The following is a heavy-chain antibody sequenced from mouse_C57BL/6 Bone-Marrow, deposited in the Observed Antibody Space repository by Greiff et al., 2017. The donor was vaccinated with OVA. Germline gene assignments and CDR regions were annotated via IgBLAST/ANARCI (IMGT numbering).Heavy chain of an antibody. D-gene: IGHD1-1*01. CDR1: GYTFTSYW. Sequence: QVQLQQPGAELVMPGASVKLSCKASGYTFTSYWMHWVKQRPGQGLEWIGEIDPSDSYTNYNQKFKGKSTLTVDKSSSTAYMQLSSLTSEDSAVYYGARGITTVVATDAMDYWGQGTSVTVSS. J-gene: IGHJ4*01. CDR3: ARGITTVVATDAMDY. CDR2: IDPSDSYT. V-gene: IGHV1-69*01.